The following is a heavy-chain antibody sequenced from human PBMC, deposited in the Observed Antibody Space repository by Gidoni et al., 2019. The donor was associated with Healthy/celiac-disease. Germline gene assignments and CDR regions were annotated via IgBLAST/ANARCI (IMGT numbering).Heavy chain of an antibody. V-gene: IGHV1-69*01. J-gene: IGHJ4*02. D-gene: IGHD5-12*01. CDR2: IIPIFGTA. Sequence: QVQLVQSGAEVKKPGSSVQVSCKASGGTFSSYAISWVRQAPGQGLEWMGGIIPIFGTANYAQKFQGRVTITADESTSTAYMELSSLRSEDTAVYYCARNRIEMATITLYYFDYWGQGTLVTVSS. CDR3: ARNRIEMATITLYYFDY. CDR1: GGTFSSYA.